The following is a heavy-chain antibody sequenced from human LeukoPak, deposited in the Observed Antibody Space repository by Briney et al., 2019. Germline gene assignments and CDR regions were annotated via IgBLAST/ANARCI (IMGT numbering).Heavy chain of an antibody. V-gene: IGHV3-23*01. D-gene: IGHD2-2*01. CDR2: ISGSGGST. CDR1: GFTFSSYA. Sequence: GGSLRLSYAASGFTFSSYAMSWVRQAPGKGLEWVSAISGSGGSTNYADSVKGRFTISRDNAKNSLYLQMNSLRAEDTAVYYCARVFCSGTSCWIDYWGQGTLVTVSS. J-gene: IGHJ4*02. CDR3: ARVFCSGTSCWIDY.